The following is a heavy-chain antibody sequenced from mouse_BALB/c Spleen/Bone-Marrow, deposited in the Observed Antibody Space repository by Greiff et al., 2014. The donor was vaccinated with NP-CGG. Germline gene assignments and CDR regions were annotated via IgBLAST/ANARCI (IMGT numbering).Heavy chain of an antibody. CDR1: GYIFSSYW. Sequence: ESGAELMKPGASVKISCKATGYIFSSYWIEWVKQRPGHGLEWIGEILPGISTNYNEKFKGKATFTADTSSNTAYMQLSSLTSEDSAVYYCARGISYHLDYWGQGTTLTVSS. J-gene: IGHJ2*01. V-gene: IGHV1-9*01. CDR3: ARGISYHLDY. CDR2: ILPGIST. D-gene: IGHD5-1*01.